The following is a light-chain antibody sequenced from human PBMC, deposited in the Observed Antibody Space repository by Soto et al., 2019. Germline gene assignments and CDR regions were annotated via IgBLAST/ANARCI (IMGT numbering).Light chain of an antibody. Sequence: EVVLTQSPGTLSLSPVERATLSCMASQSVGSSYLAWYQQKPGQAPRLLIYGASSRATGIPDRFSGSGSGTDFTLTISRLEPEDFAVYYCQQYGSSGTFGQGTKVDIK. CDR3: QQYGSSGT. CDR2: GAS. V-gene: IGKV3-20*01. CDR1: QSVGSSY. J-gene: IGKJ1*01.